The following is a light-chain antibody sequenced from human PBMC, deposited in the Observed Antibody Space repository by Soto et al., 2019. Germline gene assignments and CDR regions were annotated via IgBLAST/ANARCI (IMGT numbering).Light chain of an antibody. CDR3: QQSLTMPIT. CDR2: SAS. CDR1: QSINNY. Sequence: DIQMTQSPASLSVSVGDRVTITCRASQSINNYLNWYLQRPGQAPKLLIRSASTLQRGVPSRFSGIGSRTEFTLTIADLQPDDFGTYCCQQSLTMPITFGHGTRLDIK. J-gene: IGKJ5*01. V-gene: IGKV1-39*01.